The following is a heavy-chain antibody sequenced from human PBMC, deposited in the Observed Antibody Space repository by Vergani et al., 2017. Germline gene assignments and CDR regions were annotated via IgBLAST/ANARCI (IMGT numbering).Heavy chain of an antibody. D-gene: IGHD3-3*01. CDR2: IYYSGST. Sequence: QLQLQESGPGLVKPSETVSLTCTVSGCSISSSSYYWGWIRQPPGKGLEWIGRIYYSGSTYYNPSLKSRGTISVNTSKNQFSLKLSSVTAADTAVYYCARVRFLECFDHYWGHGTLVTVSS. CDR1: GCSISSSSYY. CDR3: ARVRFLECFDHY. V-gene: IGHV4-39*07. J-gene: IGHJ4*01.